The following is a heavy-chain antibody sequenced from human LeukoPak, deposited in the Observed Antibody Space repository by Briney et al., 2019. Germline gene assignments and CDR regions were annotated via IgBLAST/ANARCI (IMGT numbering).Heavy chain of an antibody. V-gene: IGHV5-51*01. CDR2: IYPGDSDT. D-gene: IGHD6-19*01. CDR3: ARDGVAGTGYLFPDFDY. CDR1: GYSFTSYW. Sequence: GESLKISCKGSGYSFTSYWIGWVRQMPGKGLEWMGIIYPGDSDTRYSPSFQGQVTISADKSISTAYPQWSSLKASDTAMYYCARDGVAGTGYLFPDFDYWGQGTLVTVSS. J-gene: IGHJ4*02.